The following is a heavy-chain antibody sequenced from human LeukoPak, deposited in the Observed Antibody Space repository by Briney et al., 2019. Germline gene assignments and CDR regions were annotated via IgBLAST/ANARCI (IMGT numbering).Heavy chain of an antibody. CDR2: ISSSSSYI. CDR1: GFTFSSYS. J-gene: IGHJ4*02. D-gene: IGHD3-22*01. V-gene: IGHV3-21*01. Sequence: GGCLRLSCAASGFTFSSYSMNWVRQAPGKGLEWVSSISSSSSYIYYADSVKGRFTISRDNAKNSLYLQMNSLRAEDTAVYYCARDPRTYYYDSSGYYTEDYWGQGTLVTVSS. CDR3: ARDPRTYYYDSSGYYTEDY.